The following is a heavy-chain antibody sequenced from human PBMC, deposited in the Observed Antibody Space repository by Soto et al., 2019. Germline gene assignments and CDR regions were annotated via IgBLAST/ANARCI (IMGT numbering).Heavy chain of an antibody. D-gene: IGHD3-9*01. CDR2: INAGNGNT. CDR1: GYTSTSYA. J-gene: IGHJ4*02. V-gene: IGHV1-3*01. CDR3: ARNLMDYDILTGYYMVYYFVY. Sequence: ASVKVSCKASGYTSTSYAMHWVRQAPGQRLEWMGWINAGNGNTKYSQKFQGRLTITRDTSASTAYMELSSLRSEDTAVYYCARNLMDYDILTGYYMVYYFVYWGQ.